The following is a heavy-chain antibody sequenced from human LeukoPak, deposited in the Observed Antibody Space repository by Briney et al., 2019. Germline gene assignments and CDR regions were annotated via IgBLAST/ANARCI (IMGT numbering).Heavy chain of an antibody. V-gene: IGHV1-2*02. Sequence: ASVKVSCKASGYTFSNYYMHWVRHAPGQGLEWMGWINPNSGDTNYAQKFQGRVTMTRDTSISTAYMELSRLRSDDTAVYYCARSQILDYWGQGTLVTVSS. J-gene: IGHJ4*02. CDR1: GYTFSNYY. CDR3: ARSQILDY. D-gene: IGHD5-18*01. CDR2: INPNSGDT.